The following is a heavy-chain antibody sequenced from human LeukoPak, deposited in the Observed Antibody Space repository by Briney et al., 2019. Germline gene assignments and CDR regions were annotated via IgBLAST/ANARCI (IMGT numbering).Heavy chain of an antibody. J-gene: IGHJ5*02. CDR1: GYTFTSYD. V-gene: IGHV1-8*01. CDR3: ARAGGSGWLDWFDP. Sequence: ASVKVSCKASGYTFTSYDINWVRQATGQGLEWMGWMNPNSGNTGYAQKFQGRVTMTRDTSISTAYMELSRLRSDDTAVYYCARAGGSGWLDWFDPWGQGTLVTVSS. D-gene: IGHD6-19*01. CDR2: MNPNSGNT.